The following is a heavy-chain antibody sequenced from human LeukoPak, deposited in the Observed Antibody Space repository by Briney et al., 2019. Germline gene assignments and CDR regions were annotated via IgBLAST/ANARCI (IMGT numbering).Heavy chain of an antibody. Sequence: GRSLRLSCAASGFTFSSYGMHWVRQAPGKGLEWVAVISYDGSNKYYADSVKGRFTISRDNSKNTLYLQMNSLRAEDTAVYYCARDGVGVVITKYFDYWGQGTLVTVSS. CDR3: ARDGVGVVITKYFDY. J-gene: IGHJ4*02. CDR2: ISYDGSNK. V-gene: IGHV3-30*03. D-gene: IGHD3-22*01. CDR1: GFTFSSYG.